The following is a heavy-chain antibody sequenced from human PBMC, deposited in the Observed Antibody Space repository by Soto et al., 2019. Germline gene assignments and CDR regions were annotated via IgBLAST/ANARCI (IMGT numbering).Heavy chain of an antibody. CDR3: ARQGYCSTTACYTVDY. CDR1: GYSFTIYW. D-gene: IGHD2-2*02. J-gene: IGHJ4*02. V-gene: IGHV5-51*01. Sequence: PGESLKISCDCSGYSFTIYWIGLVLQMPGKGLEWMWIIYPGDSHTRYSPSFQCQVTISADKSISTAYLQWSGLKASDTAMYYCARQGYCSTTACYTVDYWGQGTLVTVSS. CDR2: IYPGDSHT.